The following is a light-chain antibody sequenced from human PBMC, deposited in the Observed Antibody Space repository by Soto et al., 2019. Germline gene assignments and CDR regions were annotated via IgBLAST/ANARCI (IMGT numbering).Light chain of an antibody. Sequence: DIQLTQSPSFLSASVGDRVTITCRASQGISSYLAWYQQKPGKAPNLLIYAASTLQSGVPSRFSGSGSETDFTLTISSLQPEDFATYYCQQLHSYPRTFGQGTKVDIK. CDR3: QQLHSYPRT. J-gene: IGKJ1*01. CDR2: AAS. V-gene: IGKV1-9*01. CDR1: QGISSY.